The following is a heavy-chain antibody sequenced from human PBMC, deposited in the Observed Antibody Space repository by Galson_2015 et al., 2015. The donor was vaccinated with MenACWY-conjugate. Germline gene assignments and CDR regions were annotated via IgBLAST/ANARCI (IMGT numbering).Heavy chain of an antibody. CDR1: GGSISSYY. Sequence: ETLSLTCTVSGGSISSYYWSWIRQPPGKGLEWIGFISHTGNTNYNSSLKSRVTMSVDTSKSQFSLSLSSMTAADTAFYYCVRQGSWNWFDPWGQGTLVTVSS. D-gene: IGHD6-13*01. V-gene: IGHV4-59*08. J-gene: IGHJ5*02. CDR2: ISHTGNT. CDR3: VRQGSWNWFDP.